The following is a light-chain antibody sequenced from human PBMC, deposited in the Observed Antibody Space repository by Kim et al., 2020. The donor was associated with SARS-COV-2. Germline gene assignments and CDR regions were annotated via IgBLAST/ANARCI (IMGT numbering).Light chain of an antibody. Sequence: KTVSISSTRRSGGISSNYVQWYQQRPGSAATIAIYEDNQRPSGGPDRFSGSIDSYSNTASLTISGLKTEDEADYYGQSYDRTNSWVFGGGTQLTVL. J-gene: IGLJ3*02. V-gene: IGLV6-57*03. CDR3: QSYDRTNSWV. CDR2: EDN. CDR1: SGGISSNY.